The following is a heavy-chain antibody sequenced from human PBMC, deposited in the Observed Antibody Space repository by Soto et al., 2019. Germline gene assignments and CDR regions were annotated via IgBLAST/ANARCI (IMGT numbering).Heavy chain of an antibody. CDR3: VRERGLSSFYGMDV. D-gene: IGHD3-10*01. CDR1: GLTFISYG. Sequence: EVQLLESGGVWVQPGGSLRLSCAVSGLTFISYGMHWVRQSPGKGLEWVSFISGRGDTTHYADSVRGRFTISRDNARNSLYLQMNSLRAEDTAVYYCVRERGLSSFYGMDVWGQGTTVTVSS. J-gene: IGHJ6*02. V-gene: IGHV3-48*04. CDR2: ISGRGDTT.